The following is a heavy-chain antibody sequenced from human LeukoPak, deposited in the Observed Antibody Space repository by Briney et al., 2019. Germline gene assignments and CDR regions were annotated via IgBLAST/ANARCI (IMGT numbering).Heavy chain of an antibody. V-gene: IGHV3-7*01. J-gene: IGHJ4*02. CDR3: ARVRAVYGSGTFYYFDY. Sequence: PGGSLRLSCAASGFTFSSYWMSWVRQAPGKGLEWVANIRQDGSEKYYVDSVKGRFTISRDNAKISLYLQMNSLRAEDTAVYYCARVRAVYGSGTFYYFDYWGQGTLVTVSS. CDR2: IRQDGSEK. CDR1: GFTFSSYW. D-gene: IGHD3-10*01.